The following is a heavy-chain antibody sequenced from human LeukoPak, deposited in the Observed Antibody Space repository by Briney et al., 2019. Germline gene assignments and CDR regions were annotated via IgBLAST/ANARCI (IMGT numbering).Heavy chain of an antibody. Sequence: GASVKVSCKASGYTFTSYYMHWVRQAPGQGLEWMGIINPSGGSTSYAQKFQGRVTMTRDTSTSTVYMELSSLRSEDTAVYYCARAEPGSWYGQNWFDPWGQGTLVTVSS. D-gene: IGHD6-13*01. CDR1: GYTFTSYY. CDR3: ARAEPGSWYGQNWFDP. CDR2: INPSGGST. J-gene: IGHJ5*02. V-gene: IGHV1-46*01.